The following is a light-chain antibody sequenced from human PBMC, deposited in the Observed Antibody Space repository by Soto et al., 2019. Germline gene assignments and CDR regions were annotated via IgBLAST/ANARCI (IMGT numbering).Light chain of an antibody. Sequence: SYELTQPPSVSVAPGKTASISCGGNNIGSKGVHCYQQKPGQAPVLVIYSDTDLPPVIPERFSGSNAANLATLTIRRVDAGDDAYYYCQVWDSGSGHVVFGGGTKLTVL. V-gene: IGLV3-21*04. CDR1: NIGSKG. CDR3: QVWDSGSGHVV. CDR2: SDT. J-gene: IGLJ2*01.